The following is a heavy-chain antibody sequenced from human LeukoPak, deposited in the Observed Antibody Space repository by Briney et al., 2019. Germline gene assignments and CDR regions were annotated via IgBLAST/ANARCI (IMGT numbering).Heavy chain of an antibody. CDR1: GFTFSSYG. J-gene: IGHJ4*02. D-gene: IGHD3-3*01. Sequence: GGSLRLSCAASGFTFSSYGMHWVRQAPGKGLEWVAFIRYDGSNKYYADSVKGRFTISRDNSKNTLYLQMNSLRAEDTAVYYCAKGYYDFWSGYLFDYWGQGTLVTVSS. CDR2: IRYDGSNK. CDR3: AKGYYDFWSGYLFDY. V-gene: IGHV3-30*02.